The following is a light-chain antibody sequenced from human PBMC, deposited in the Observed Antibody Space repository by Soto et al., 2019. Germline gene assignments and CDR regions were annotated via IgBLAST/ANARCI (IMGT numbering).Light chain of an antibody. CDR2: HSS. CDR1: QSISTY. Sequence: DIQMIQSPSSLSASVGDRVTITCRASQSISTYLNWYQQKPGKAPKLLXYHSSTLQSGVPSRFSGSGSVTDFTLTISSLKHEDFATYYCQHTYTTPITFGQGTDWRL. V-gene: IGKV1-39*01. J-gene: IGKJ5*01. CDR3: QHTYTTPIT.